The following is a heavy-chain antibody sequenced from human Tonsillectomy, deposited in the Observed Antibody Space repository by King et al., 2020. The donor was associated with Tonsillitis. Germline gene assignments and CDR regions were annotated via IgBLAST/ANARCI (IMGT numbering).Heavy chain of an antibody. J-gene: IGHJ4*02. D-gene: IGHD1-26*01. CDR1: GGSISSSDHY. CDR2: MYYSGIV. Sequence: LQLQESGPGVVKPSETLYLTCTASGGSISSSDHYWAWIRQPPGKGPEWIGDMYYSGIVFYNPPLKSRTTLSGGTSENRFSPKLSSVTAADTAVYFCARYVSGSFDYWGQGALVTVSS. V-gene: IGHV4-39*01. CDR3: ARYVSGSFDY.